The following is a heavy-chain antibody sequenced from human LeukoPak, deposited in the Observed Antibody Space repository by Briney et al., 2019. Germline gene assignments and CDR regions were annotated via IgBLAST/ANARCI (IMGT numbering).Heavy chain of an antibody. CDR3: ARAPLIVVHAFDI. J-gene: IGHJ3*02. CDR1: GGSISSGGYY. V-gene: IGHV4-31*03. Sequence: SQTLSLTCTVSGGSISSGGYYWSWIRQHPGKGLEWIGYIYYSGSTYYNPSLKSRVTISVDTSKNQFSLKLSSVTAADTAVYYRARAPLIVVHAFDIWGQGTMVTVSS. D-gene: IGHD3-22*01. CDR2: IYYSGST.